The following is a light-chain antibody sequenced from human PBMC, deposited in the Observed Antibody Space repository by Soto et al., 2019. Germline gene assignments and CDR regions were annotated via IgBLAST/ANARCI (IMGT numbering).Light chain of an antibody. CDR2: DAS. Sequence: EIVLTQSPATLSLSPGERATLSCRASQSVSSYLAWYQHNPGQAPRLLIYDASNRATGIPARFSGSGSGTDFTLTISSLAPEDFAVYYCQQRSNWLFTFGPGTKVDIK. CDR1: QSVSSY. J-gene: IGKJ3*01. CDR3: QQRSNWLFT. V-gene: IGKV3-11*01.